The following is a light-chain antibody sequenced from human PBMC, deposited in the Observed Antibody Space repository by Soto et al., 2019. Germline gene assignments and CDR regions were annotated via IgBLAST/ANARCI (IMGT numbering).Light chain of an antibody. V-gene: IGKV1-5*03. Sequence: DIEMTQSPSTLSGSVGDRVTITCRASQTLSSWLAWYQQKPGKATNLLIYKASTLKTGVPSRFSGSGSGTEFTLTISSLQPEDFASYYCQQYGSSHTWTFGQGTKVDIK. CDR2: KAS. J-gene: IGKJ1*01. CDR3: QQYGSSHTWT. CDR1: QTLSSW.